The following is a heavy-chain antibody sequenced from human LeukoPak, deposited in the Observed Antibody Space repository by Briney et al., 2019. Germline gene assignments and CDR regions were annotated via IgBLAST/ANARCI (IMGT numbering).Heavy chain of an antibody. D-gene: IGHD2-2*01. CDR3: AKDRGTSCCVWFDP. V-gene: IGHV3-23*01. CDR2: LSGSGGST. Sequence: PGGSLRLSCAASGFTFSSYAMSWVRQAPGKGLEWVSALSGSGGSTYYAYSVKGRFIISRDNSKNTLYLQMNSLRAEDTAVYYCAKDRGTSCCVWFDPWGQGTLVTVSS. J-gene: IGHJ5*02. CDR1: GFTFSSYA.